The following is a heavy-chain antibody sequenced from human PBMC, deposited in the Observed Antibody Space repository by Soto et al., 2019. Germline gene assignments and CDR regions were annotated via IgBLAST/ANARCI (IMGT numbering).Heavy chain of an antibody. D-gene: IGHD3-22*01. CDR3: TTDRSRNDGSVYGLFDY. CDR2: FDPEDGET. Sequence: ASGKVSCKVSGYTLTELSMHWVRQAPGKGLEWMGRFDPEDGETIYAQKFQGRVTMTEDTSTDTAYMELSSLRSEDTAVYYCTTDRSRNDGSVYGLFDYWGQGTLVTVSS. J-gene: IGHJ4*02. CDR1: GYTLTELS. V-gene: IGHV1-24*01.